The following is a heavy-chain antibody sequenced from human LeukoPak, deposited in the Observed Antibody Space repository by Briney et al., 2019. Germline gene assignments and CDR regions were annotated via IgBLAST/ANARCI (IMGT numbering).Heavy chain of an antibody. CDR3: ARHGSFHRANWFDP. CDR2: IYYSGST. J-gene: IGHJ5*02. Sequence: SETLSLTCTVSGGSISSYYWSWIRQPPGKGLEWIEYIYYSGSTNYNPSLKSRVTISVDTSKNQYSLKLSSVTAADTAVYYCARHGSFHRANWFDPWGQGTLVTVSS. CDR1: GGSISSYY. V-gene: IGHV4-59*08. D-gene: IGHD1-14*01.